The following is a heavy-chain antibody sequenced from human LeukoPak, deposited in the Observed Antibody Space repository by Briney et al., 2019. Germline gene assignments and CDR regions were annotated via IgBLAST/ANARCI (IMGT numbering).Heavy chain of an antibody. V-gene: IGHV3-23*01. CDR2: ISGSGGST. CDR1: GFTFSSYG. CDR3: AKLTMVRGVLAFDY. J-gene: IGHJ4*02. D-gene: IGHD3-10*01. Sequence: GGSLRLSCAASGFTFSSYGMSWVRQAPGKGLEWVSAISGSGGSTYYADSEKGRFTISRDNSKNTLYLQMNSLRAEDTAVYYCAKLTMVRGVLAFDYWGQGTLVTVSS.